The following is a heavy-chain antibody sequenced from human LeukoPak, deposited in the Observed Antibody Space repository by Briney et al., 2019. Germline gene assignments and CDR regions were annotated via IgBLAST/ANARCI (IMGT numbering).Heavy chain of an antibody. CDR2: IKQDGSEK. CDR3: ARDRGQGYVDY. J-gene: IGHJ4*02. D-gene: IGHD1-26*01. V-gene: IGHV3-7*03. Sequence: PGGSLRLSCAASGFTFSSYWMSWVRQAPGEGLEWVANIKQDGSEKYYVDSVKGRFTISRDNAKNSLYLQRNSLRAEDTAVYYCARDRGQGYVDYWGQGTLVTVSS. CDR1: GFTFSSYW.